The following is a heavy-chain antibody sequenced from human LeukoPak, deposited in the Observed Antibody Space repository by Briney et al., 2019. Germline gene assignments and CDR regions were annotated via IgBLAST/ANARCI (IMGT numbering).Heavy chain of an antibody. CDR2: IKSKTDGGTT. CDR1: GFTFSNAW. D-gene: IGHD2-21*02. Sequence: GGSLRLSCAASGFTFSNAWMSWVRQAPGKGLEWVGRIKSKTDGGTTDYAAPVKGRFTISRDDSKNTLYLQMNSLRAEDTAVYYCAKDRVNRVVTATIDYWGQGTLVTVSS. V-gene: IGHV3-15*01. J-gene: IGHJ4*02. CDR3: AKDRVNRVVTATIDY.